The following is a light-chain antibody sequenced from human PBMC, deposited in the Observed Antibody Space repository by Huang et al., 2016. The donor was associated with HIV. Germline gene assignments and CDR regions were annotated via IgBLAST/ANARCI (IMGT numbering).Light chain of an antibody. CDR3: MQGLQTPRT. CDR1: QSLLRSDGCDC. J-gene: IGKJ2*01. V-gene: IGKV2-28*01. Sequence: DIVMTQSPLSLSVTPGEPASFSCRSTQSLLRSDGCDCLDWFLQKPGQSPQLLIYSACNRASGVPDRFSGTGSGSNFTLRISRVESEDVGVYYCMQGLQTPRTFGQGTKLKIK. CDR2: SAC.